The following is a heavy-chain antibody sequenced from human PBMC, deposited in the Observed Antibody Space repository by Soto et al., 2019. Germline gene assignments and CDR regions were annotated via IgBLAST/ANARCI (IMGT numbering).Heavy chain of an antibody. CDR1: GFTFSSYE. V-gene: IGHV3-48*03. CDR3: AMTMTDAFDI. Sequence: VGSLRLSCAASGFTFSSYEMNWVRQAPGKGLEWVSYISSSGSTIYYADSVKGRFTISRDNAKNSLYLQMNSLRAEDTAVYYCAMTMTDAFDIWGQGTMVTVSS. J-gene: IGHJ3*02. CDR2: ISSSGSTI. D-gene: IGHD3-22*01.